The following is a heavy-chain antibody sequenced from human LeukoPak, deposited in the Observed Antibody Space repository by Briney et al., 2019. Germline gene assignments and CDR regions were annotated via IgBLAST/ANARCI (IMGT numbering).Heavy chain of an antibody. CDR2: IWYDGSNK. V-gene: IGHV3-33*03. J-gene: IGHJ4*02. D-gene: IGHD7-27*01. CDR1: GFTFSSYG. CDR3: ARALGNSTGDY. Sequence: PGGSLRLSCAASGFTFSSYGMHWVRQAPGKGLEWVAVIWYDGSNKYYADSVKGRFTISRDNAKNSLILQMNSLRGEDTAVYYCARALGNSTGDYWGQGTLVTVSS.